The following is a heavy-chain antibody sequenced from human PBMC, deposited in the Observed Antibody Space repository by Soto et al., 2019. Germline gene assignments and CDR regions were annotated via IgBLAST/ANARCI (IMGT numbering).Heavy chain of an antibody. D-gene: IGHD1-20*01. CDR1: GFTFSSYA. J-gene: IGHJ5*02. Sequence: PVGSLRLSCAASGFTFSSYAMSWVRQAPGKGLEWVSAISGSGGSTYYADSVKGRFTISRDNSKNTLYLQMNSLRAEDTAVYYCAKVRITGTTIGPLWFDPWGQGTLVTVSS. CDR2: ISGSGGST. CDR3: AKVRITGTTIGPLWFDP. V-gene: IGHV3-23*01.